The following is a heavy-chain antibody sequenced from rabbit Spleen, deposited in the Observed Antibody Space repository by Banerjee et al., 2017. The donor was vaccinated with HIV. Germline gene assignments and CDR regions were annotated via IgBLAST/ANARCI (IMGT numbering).Heavy chain of an antibody. D-gene: IGHD6-1*01. CDR2: IYTTGTWT. CDR1: GFSFSNKAV. CDR3: ARGEHFSVGFSAFAIYLDL. Sequence: QQRLVESGGGLVKPGASLTLTCKASGFSFSNKAVMCWVRQAPGKGLEWIACIYTTGTWTYYASWAKGRFTISKTSSTTVTLQMTSLTAADTATYFCARGEHFSVGFSAFAIYLDLWGQGTLVT. V-gene: IGHV1S45*01. J-gene: IGHJ4*01.